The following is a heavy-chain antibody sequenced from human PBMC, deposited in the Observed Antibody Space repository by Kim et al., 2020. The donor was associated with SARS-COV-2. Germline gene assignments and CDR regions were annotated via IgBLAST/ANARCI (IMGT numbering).Heavy chain of an antibody. Sequence: ASVKVSCKASGYTFAAYGISWVRQARGQGLEWTGGIGAYNGMSDYGQTFHGRITMTTDISSSIAYLEVRSLRSDDTAIYYCARGGRGDHFYNGMDVWGQGTAVIVSS. V-gene: IGHV1-18*01. CDR2: IGAYNGMS. J-gene: IGHJ6*02. D-gene: IGHD2-21*02. CDR3: ARGGRGDHFYNGMDV. CDR1: GYTFAAYG.